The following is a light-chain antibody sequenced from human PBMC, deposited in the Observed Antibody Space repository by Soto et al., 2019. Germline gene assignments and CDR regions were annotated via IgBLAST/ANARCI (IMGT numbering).Light chain of an antibody. Sequence: EIVMTQSPATLSVSPGERATLSCRASQSVSSNLAWYQQKPRQAPRLLIYGASTRATVILARFIGSGSETEFTPTISSLESEDFAVYYCLQYNNWPPCTFVEGTKLEIK. CDR2: GAS. CDR3: LQYNNWPPCT. CDR1: QSVSSN. J-gene: IGKJ2*02. V-gene: IGKV3-15*01.